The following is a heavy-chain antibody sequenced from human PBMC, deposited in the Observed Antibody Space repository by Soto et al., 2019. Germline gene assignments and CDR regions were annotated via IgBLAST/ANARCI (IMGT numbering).Heavy chain of an antibody. Sequence: GASVKVSCKASGFTFTSSAMQWVRQARGQRLEWIGWIVVGSGNTNYAQKFQERVTITRDMSTSTAYMELSSLRSEDTAVYYCAADMGTAAAGQFDYWGQGTLVTVSS. V-gene: IGHV1-58*02. J-gene: IGHJ4*02. D-gene: IGHD6-13*01. CDR1: GFTFTSSA. CDR2: IVVGSGNT. CDR3: AADMGTAAAGQFDY.